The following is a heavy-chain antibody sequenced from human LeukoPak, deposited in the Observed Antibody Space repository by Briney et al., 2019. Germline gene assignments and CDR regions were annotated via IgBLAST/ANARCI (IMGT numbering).Heavy chain of an antibody. J-gene: IGHJ4*02. CDR2: IIPVFGTP. Sequence: ASVKVSCKACGGSFRNSAFVWVRQAPGQGLDWMGGIIPVFGTPNYADNFQDRVTISADESTNTAYLDLSSLRSEDTAVYFCAILGDGRIGMGLLGSFDYWGQGTLVIVSP. CDR1: GGSFRNSA. V-gene: IGHV1-69*13. CDR3: AILGDGRIGMGLLGSFDY. D-gene: IGHD2/OR15-2a*01.